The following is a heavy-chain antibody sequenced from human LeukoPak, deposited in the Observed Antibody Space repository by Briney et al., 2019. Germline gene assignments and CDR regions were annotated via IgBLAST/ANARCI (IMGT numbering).Heavy chain of an antibody. D-gene: IGHD6-13*01. CDR2: IIPILGIA. CDR1: GYTFTSYG. V-gene: IGHV1-69*04. CDR3: ARDEQLVQGAFDI. J-gene: IGHJ3*02. Sequence: ASVKVSCKASGYTFTSYGISWVRQAPGQGLEWMGRIIPILGIANYAQKFQGRVTITADKSTSTAYMELSSLRSEDTAVYYCARDEQLVQGAFDIWGQGTMVTVSS.